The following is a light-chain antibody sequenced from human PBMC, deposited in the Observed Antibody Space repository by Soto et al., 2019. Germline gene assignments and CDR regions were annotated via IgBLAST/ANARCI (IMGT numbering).Light chain of an antibody. CDR1: QSLSSRY. CDR2: GAS. V-gene: IGKV3-20*01. J-gene: IGKJ1*01. CDR3: QQYGSSPWT. Sequence: EIVLTQSAGSLSLYPGERANLXCRASQSLSSRYRAWYQQKPGQAPRLLSYGASSRANGSPHRFSGSGSGTDFTRTISRLEPEDFAVYYRQQYGSSPWTFGQGTKVDIK.